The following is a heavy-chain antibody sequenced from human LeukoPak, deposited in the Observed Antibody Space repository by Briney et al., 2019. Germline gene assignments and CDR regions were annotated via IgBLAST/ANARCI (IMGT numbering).Heavy chain of an antibody. CDR3: ARDGSAILNYYYYMDV. J-gene: IGHJ6*03. Sequence: GGSLRLSCAASGFNFSNHAMSWVRQAPGKGLEWVSYISSSSSTIYYADSVKGRFTISRDNAKNSLYLQMNSLRAEDTAVYYCARDGSAILNYYYYMDVWGKGTTVTVSS. CDR2: ISSSSSTI. V-gene: IGHV3-48*01. D-gene: IGHD3-3*01. CDR1: GFNFSNHA.